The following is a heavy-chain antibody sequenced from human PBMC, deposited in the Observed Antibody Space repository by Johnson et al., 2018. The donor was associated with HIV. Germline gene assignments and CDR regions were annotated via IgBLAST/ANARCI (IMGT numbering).Heavy chain of an antibody. V-gene: IGHV3-7*01. CDR3: AREFGQASSYAFDI. D-gene: IGHD3/OR15-3a*01. Sequence: MLLVESGGGLVQPGGSLRLSCAASGFTFSSYAMSWVRQAPGKGLEWVANIKQDGSEKYYVDSVKGRFTISRDNAKNSLYLQMNSLRAEDTAVYYCAREFGQASSYAFDIWGQGTMVTVSS. J-gene: IGHJ3*02. CDR1: GFTFSSYA. CDR2: IKQDGSEK.